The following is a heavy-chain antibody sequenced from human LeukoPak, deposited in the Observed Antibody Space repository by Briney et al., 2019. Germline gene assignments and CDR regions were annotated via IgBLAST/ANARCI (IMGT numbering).Heavy chain of an antibody. D-gene: IGHD6-13*01. V-gene: IGHV1-46*01. J-gene: IGHJ4*02. CDR3: ARGIATAGYDY. CDR1: GYTFITYY. CDR2: INPRGGTT. Sequence: ASVKVSCTPSGYTFITYYIHWVRQAPGQGLEWMGIINPRGGTTSCAQKFQGRVTMTRDTSTGTVYMEVSSLRSEDTAVYYCARGIATAGYDYWGQGTLVSVSS.